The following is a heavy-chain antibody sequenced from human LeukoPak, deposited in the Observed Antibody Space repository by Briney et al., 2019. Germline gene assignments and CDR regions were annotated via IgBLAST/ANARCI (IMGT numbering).Heavy chain of an antibody. V-gene: IGHV1-18*01. D-gene: IGHD1-1*01. CDR1: GYTFTTYG. CDR3: ARVATTSRDFDY. CDR2: ISAYNGYT. Sequence: ASVKVSCKASGYTFTTYGISWVRQAPGQGLEWMGWISAYNGYTKYVQNLQGRVTMTTDTSTTTAYMELRSLRSDDTAVYYCARVATTSRDFDYWGQGTLVTVSS. J-gene: IGHJ4*02.